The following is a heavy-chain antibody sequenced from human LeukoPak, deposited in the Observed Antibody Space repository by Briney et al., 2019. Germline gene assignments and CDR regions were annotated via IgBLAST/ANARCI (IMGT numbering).Heavy chain of an antibody. V-gene: IGHV3-33*05. CDR2: ISYDGSDK. CDR3: AKDLIAAAGTGFFDY. J-gene: IGHJ4*02. D-gene: IGHD6-13*01. Sequence: VGSLRLSCAASGFTFTSYDMHWVRQAPGKGLEWVAVISYDGSDKYYADSVKGRFTVSRDNSKNTLYLRMNSLRVEDTAVYYCAKDLIAAAGTGFFDYWGQGTLVTVSS. CDR1: GFTFTSYD.